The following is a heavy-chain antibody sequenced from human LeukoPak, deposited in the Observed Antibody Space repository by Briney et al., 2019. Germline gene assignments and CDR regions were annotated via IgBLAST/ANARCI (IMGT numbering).Heavy chain of an antibody. CDR2: ISGSGGST. D-gene: IGHD6-6*01. CDR3: AREGPIAAHAWFDP. J-gene: IGHJ5*02. V-gene: IGHV3-23*01. CDR1: GFTFSSYA. Sequence: QSGGSLRLSCAASGFTFSSYAMSWVRQAPGKGLEWVSAISGSGGSTYYADSVKGRFTISRDDAKNSLYLQMNSLRAEDTAVYYCAREGPIAAHAWFDPWGQGTLVTVSS.